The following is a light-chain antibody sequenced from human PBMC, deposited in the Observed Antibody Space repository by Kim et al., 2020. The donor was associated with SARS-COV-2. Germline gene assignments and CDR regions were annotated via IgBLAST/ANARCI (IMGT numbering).Light chain of an antibody. CDR3: CSYAGSNTWV. CDR2: AGS. J-gene: IGLJ3*02. Sequence: GQAITISCTGTGRDVGTYHLVSWYQQHPGEAPKLILDAGSKRPSGASHRFSGSTSGNTASLTISGLQGEDEADYYCCSYAGSNTWVFGGGTQLTVL. V-gene: IGLV2-23*01. CDR1: GRDVGTYHL.